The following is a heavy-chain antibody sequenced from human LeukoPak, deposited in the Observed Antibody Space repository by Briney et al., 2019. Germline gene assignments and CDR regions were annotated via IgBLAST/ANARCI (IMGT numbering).Heavy chain of an antibody. V-gene: IGHV4-59*01. CDR2: IFYSGST. J-gene: IGHJ4*02. CDR3: ARGTAVVTFNY. D-gene: IGHD5-18*01. Sequence: SETLSLTCTVSDDSISDYYRGWIRQPPGKGLEWMGYIFYSGSTKYNPSLKSRVTISVDKSKNQFSLKLSSATAADTAVYYCARGTAVVTFNYWGQGAQVTVSS. CDR1: DDSISDYY.